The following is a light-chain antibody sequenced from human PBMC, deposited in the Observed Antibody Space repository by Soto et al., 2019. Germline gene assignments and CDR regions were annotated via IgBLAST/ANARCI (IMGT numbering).Light chain of an antibody. V-gene: IGLV2-14*01. Sequence: QSALPQPASVSGSLGQSITLSCTGSGGDIGAYNYVSWYQQHPGKAPKLIIYGVTHRPSGVSSRFSASKSAYTASLTISALQAEDEADYYCSSFTTTYFYVFGPGTKVTVL. J-gene: IGLJ1*01. CDR1: GGDIGAYNY. CDR3: SSFTTTYFYV. CDR2: GVT.